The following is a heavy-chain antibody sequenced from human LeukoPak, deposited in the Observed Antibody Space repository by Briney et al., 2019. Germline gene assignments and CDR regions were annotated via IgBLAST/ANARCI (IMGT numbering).Heavy chain of an antibody. CDR1: GYTFTSYY. D-gene: IGHD3-3*01. CDR2: ISPSGGST. CDR3: AREIGGYYPHYYFDY. J-gene: IGHJ4*02. Sequence: GASVKVSCKASGYTFTSYYMHWVRQAPGQGLEWMGIISPSGGSTSYAQKFQGRVTMTRDTSTSTVYMELSSLRSEDTAVYYCAREIGGYYPHYYFDYWGQGTLVTVSS. V-gene: IGHV1-46*01.